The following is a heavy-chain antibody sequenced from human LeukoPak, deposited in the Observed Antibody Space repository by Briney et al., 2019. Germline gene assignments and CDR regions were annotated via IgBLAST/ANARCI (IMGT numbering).Heavy chain of an antibody. D-gene: IGHD3-3*01. V-gene: IGHV4-59*01. J-gene: IGHJ4*02. CDR3: ARVLRDFWSGYYTDSLFDY. CDR1: GGSISSYY. CDR2: IYYSGST. Sequence: SETLSLTCTVSGGSISSYYWSWIRQPPGKGLEWIGYIYYSGSTNYNPSLKSRVTISVDTSKNQSSLKLSSVTAADTAVYYCARVLRDFWSGYYTDSLFDYWGQGTLVTVSS.